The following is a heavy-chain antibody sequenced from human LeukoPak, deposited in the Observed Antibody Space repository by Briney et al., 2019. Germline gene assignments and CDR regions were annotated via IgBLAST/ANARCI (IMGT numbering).Heavy chain of an antibody. D-gene: IGHD2-15*01. V-gene: IGHV3-23*01. CDR2: ISGSGGST. CDR3: AKSVLGYCSGGSCYSADY. Sequence: PGGSLRLSCAASGFTFSSYEMNWVRQAPGKGLEWVSAISGSGGSTYYADSVKGRFTISRDNSKNTLYLQMNSLRAEDTAVYYCAKSVLGYCSGGSCYSADYWGQGTLVTVSS. CDR1: GFTFSSYE. J-gene: IGHJ4*02.